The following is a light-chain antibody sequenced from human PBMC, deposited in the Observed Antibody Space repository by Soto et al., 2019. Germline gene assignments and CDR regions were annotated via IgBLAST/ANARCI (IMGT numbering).Light chain of an antibody. CDR2: RNN. CDR3: AAWDDSLSVL. J-gene: IGLJ2*01. CDR1: SSNIGGNY. Sequence: QSVLTQPHSASGTPGQRVTISCSGSSSNIGGNYVYWYQQIPGTAPKLLIYRNNQRPSGVPDRFSGSKSGTSASLAISGLRSEDEADYYCAAWDDSLSVLFGGGTKVTVL. V-gene: IGLV1-47*01.